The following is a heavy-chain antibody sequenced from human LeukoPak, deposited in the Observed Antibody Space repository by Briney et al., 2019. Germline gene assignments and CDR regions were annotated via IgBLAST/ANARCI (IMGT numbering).Heavy chain of an antibody. D-gene: IGHD4-17*01. Sequence: PGGSPRLSCAASGFTFSDYYMSWIRQAPGKGLEWVSYISSSGSTIYYADSVKGRFTISRDNAKNSLYLQMNSLRAEDTAVYYCARDPPSTGGTYYMDVWGKGTTVTVSS. V-gene: IGHV3-11*04. CDR1: GFTFSDYY. CDR3: ARDPPSTGGTYYMDV. J-gene: IGHJ6*03. CDR2: ISSSGSTI.